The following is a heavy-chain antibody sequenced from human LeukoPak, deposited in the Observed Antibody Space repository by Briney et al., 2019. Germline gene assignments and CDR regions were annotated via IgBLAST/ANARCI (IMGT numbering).Heavy chain of an antibody. CDR2: INSDGRSI. J-gene: IGHJ4*02. V-gene: IGHV3-74*01. CDR1: GLTFSSYW. D-gene: IGHD3-9*01. CDR3: AKDVDSEGYFDY. Sequence: GGSLRLSCAASGLTFSSYWTHWVRQAPGKGLVWVSRINSDGRSINYADSVKGRFTISRDNAKNTLYLQMNSLRVEDTAVYYCAKDVDSEGYFDYWGQGTLVTVS.